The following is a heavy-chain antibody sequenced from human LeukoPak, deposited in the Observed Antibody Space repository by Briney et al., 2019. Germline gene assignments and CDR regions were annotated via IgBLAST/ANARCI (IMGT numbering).Heavy chain of an antibody. Sequence: SETLSLTCAVSGYSISSGYYWGWIRQPPGKGLEWIGSISHSGSTYYNPSLKSRVTISVDTSKNQFSLKLSSMTAADTAVYYCARDQGGCSSTSCCDFDYWGQGTLVTVSS. J-gene: IGHJ4*02. D-gene: IGHD2-2*01. CDR2: ISHSGST. CDR3: ARDQGGCSSTSCCDFDY. CDR1: GYSISSGYY. V-gene: IGHV4-38-2*02.